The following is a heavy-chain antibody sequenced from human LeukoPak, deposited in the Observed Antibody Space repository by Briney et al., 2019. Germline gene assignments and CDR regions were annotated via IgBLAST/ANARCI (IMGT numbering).Heavy chain of an antibody. CDR3: ARIGPNYYDSSYYFDY. V-gene: IGHV2-70*04. CDR1: GFSLSTSGMR. D-gene: IGHD3-22*01. CDR2: IDWDDDK. Sequence: SGPTLVNPTQTLTLTCTFSGFSLSTSGMRVSWIRRPPGKALEWLARIDWDDDKFYSTSLKTRLTISKDTSKNQVVLTMTNMDPVDTATYYCARIGPNYYDSSYYFDYWGQGTLVTVSS. J-gene: IGHJ4*02.